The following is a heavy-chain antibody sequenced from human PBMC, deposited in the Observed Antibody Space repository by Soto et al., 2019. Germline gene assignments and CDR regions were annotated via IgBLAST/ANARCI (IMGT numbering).Heavy chain of an antibody. J-gene: IGHJ4*02. CDR2: INPNSGNT. CDR3: ARDSSSSGYDY. V-gene: IGHV1-8*02. CDR1: GYTFTGYY. Sequence: ASVKVSCKASGYTFTGYYMYWVRQAPGQGLEWMGWINPNSGNTGYAQKFQGRVTMTRNTSISTAYMELSSLRSEDTAVYYCARDSSSSGYDYWGQGTLVTVSS. D-gene: IGHD6-6*01.